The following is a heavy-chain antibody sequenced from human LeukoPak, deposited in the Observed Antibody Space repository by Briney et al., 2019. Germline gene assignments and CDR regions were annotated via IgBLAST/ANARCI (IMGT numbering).Heavy chain of an antibody. CDR2: ISSSGDTI. D-gene: IGHD1-1*01. V-gene: IGHV3-48*03. CDR1: GFIFSTYE. J-gene: IGHJ6*03. Sequence: PGGSLRLSCAASGFIFSTYEMNWVRQAPGKGLEWVSYISSSGDTIYYADSVKGRFTISRDNSKNTLYLQMNSLRAEDTAVYYFARAEQLERPPPLIGYYYMDVWGKGTTVTVSS. CDR3: ARAEQLERPPPLIGYYYMDV.